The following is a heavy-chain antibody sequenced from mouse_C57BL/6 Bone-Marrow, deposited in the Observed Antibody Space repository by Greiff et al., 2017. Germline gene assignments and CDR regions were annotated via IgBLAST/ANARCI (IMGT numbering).Heavy chain of an antibody. CDR1: GFNIKDDY. CDR3: TTDFAY. CDR2: IDPENGDT. J-gene: IGHJ2*01. V-gene: IGHV14-4*01. Sequence: EVQVVESGAELVRPGASVKLSCTASGFNIKDDYMHWVKQRPEQGLEWIGWIDPENGDTEYASKFQGKATITADTSSNTDYLQLSSLTSEDTAGYYCTTDFAYGGQGTTLTVSA.